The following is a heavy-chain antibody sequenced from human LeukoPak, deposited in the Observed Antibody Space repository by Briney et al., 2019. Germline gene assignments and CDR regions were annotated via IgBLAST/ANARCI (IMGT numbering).Heavy chain of an antibody. Sequence: GRSLRLSCAASGFTFSSYWMSWVRQAPGKGLEWVANIKQDGSEKYYVDSVKGRFTISRDNAKNSLYLQMNSLRAEDTAVYYCARDVLKYYYGSGLDYWGQGTLVTVSS. D-gene: IGHD3-10*01. CDR2: IKQDGSEK. J-gene: IGHJ4*02. V-gene: IGHV3-7*01. CDR3: ARDVLKYYYGSGLDY. CDR1: GFTFSSYW.